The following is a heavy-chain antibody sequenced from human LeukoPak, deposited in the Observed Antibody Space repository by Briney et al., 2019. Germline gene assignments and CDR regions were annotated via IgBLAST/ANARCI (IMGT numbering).Heavy chain of an antibody. CDR3: ARDQNDYGDYREDYYFDY. CDR2: IYTSGST. V-gene: IGHV4-4*07. D-gene: IGHD4-17*01. J-gene: IGHJ4*02. CDR1: GGSISSYY. Sequence: SETLSLTCTVSGGSISSYYWSWIRQPAGKGLEWIGRIYTSGSTNYNPSLKSRVTMSVDTSKNQFPLKLSSVTAADTAVYYCARDQNDYGDYREDYYFDYWGQGTLVTVSS.